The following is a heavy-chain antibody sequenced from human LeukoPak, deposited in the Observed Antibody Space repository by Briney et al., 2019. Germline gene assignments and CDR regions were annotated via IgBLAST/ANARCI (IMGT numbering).Heavy chain of an antibody. CDR1: GYTFTYYT. D-gene: IGHD5-24*01. Sequence: GASVTVSFTASGYTFTYYTITWVRQAPGQGLEWMGWIRAYNGNTNYVQRLQGRVTMTTDTSTSTAYMELRSLTSDDTAVYYCARRDDYYDYWGQGTLVTVSS. CDR2: IRAYNGNT. CDR3: ARRDDYYDY. J-gene: IGHJ4*02. V-gene: IGHV1-18*01.